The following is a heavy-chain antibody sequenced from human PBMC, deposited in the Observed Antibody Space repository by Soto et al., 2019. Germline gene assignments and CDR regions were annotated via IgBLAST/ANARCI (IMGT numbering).Heavy chain of an antibody. V-gene: IGHV4-31*03. J-gene: IGHJ6*03. CDR2: IYYSGST. CDR1: GGSISSCGYY. Sequence: QVQLQESGPGLVKPSQTLSLTCTVSGGSISSCGYYWSWIRQHPGKGLEWIGYIYYSGSTYYNPSLKSRVTISVDTSKNQFSLKLSSVTAADTAVYYCARDYGVTTRITNYYMDVWGKGTTVTVSS. D-gene: IGHD4-17*01. CDR3: ARDYGVTTRITNYYMDV.